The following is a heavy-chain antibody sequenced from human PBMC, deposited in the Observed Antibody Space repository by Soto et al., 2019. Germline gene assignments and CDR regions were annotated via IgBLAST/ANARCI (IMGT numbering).Heavy chain of an antibody. CDR3: ARDPRYYDFWSGYPRYYGMDV. CDR1: GYTFTSYG. Sequence: QVQLVQSGAEVKKPGASVKVSCKASGYTFTSYGISWVRQAPGQGLEWMGWISAYNGNTNYAQKLQGRVTMTTDTSTSTAYMELRRLRSDDTAVYYCARDPRYYDFWSGYPRYYGMDVWGQGTTVTVSS. D-gene: IGHD3-3*01. CDR2: ISAYNGNT. J-gene: IGHJ6*02. V-gene: IGHV1-18*04.